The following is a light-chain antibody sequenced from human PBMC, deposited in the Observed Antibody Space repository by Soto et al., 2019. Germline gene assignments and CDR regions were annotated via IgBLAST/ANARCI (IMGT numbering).Light chain of an antibody. CDR1: QAIGTY. Sequence: DIQLTQSPSFLSASIGDSVTITCRASQAIGTYLAWYQQKPGKAPNLLVSAASTLHSGVPSRFSGSGSGTEFTLTITGLHPEDVATYYCQQLHTYLLTFGGGTKVQIK. V-gene: IGKV1-9*01. CDR3: QQLHTYLLT. CDR2: AAS. J-gene: IGKJ4*01.